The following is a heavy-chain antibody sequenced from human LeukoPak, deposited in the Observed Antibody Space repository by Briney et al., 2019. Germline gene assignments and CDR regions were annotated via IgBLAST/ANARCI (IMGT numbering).Heavy chain of an antibody. D-gene: IGHD6-13*01. J-gene: IGHJ4*01. V-gene: IGHV3-11*01. CDR2: ISSSASTK. CDR1: GFTFSDYW. Sequence: PGGSLRLSCAASGFTFSDYWISWIRQTPGKGLEWVAYISSSASTKYYADSVKGRFTISRDNAKNSLYLQMNSLRAEDRAVYYCARLGIITAAGTVDYWGQGALVTVSS. CDR3: ARLGIITAAGTVDY.